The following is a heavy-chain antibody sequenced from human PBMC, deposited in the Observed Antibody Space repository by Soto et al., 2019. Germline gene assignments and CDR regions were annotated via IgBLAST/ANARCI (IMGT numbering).Heavy chain of an antibody. J-gene: IGHJ4*02. CDR3: NSGSYYRGIDY. D-gene: IGHD1-26*01. CDR2: ISYDGSNK. CDR1: GFTFSSYA. V-gene: IGHV3-30-3*01. Sequence: GGPLRLSCAASGFTFSSYAMHWVRQAPGKGLEWVAVISYDGSNKYYADSVKGRFTISRDNSKNTLYLQMNSLRAEDTAVYYCNSGSYYRGIDYWGQGTLVTVSS.